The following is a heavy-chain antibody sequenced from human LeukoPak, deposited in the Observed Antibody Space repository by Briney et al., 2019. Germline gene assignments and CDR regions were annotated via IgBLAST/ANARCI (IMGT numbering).Heavy chain of an antibody. CDR1: GFTFSSYE. J-gene: IGHJ4*02. V-gene: IGHV3-48*03. D-gene: IGHD5-12*01. CDR3: ARLSGSDYAYFDY. CDR2: ISSSGSTI. Sequence: GGSLRLSCAASGFTFSSYEMNWVRQAPGKGLEWVSYISSSGSTIYYADSVKGRFTISRDNAKNSLYLQMNSLRAEDTAVYYCARLSGSDYAYFDYWGQGTLVTVSS.